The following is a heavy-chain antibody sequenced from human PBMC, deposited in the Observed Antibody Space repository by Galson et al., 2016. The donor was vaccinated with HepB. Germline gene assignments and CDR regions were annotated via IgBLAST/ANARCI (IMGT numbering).Heavy chain of an antibody. J-gene: IGHJ4*02. D-gene: IGHD3-10*02. CDR3: ARGAADHNTKLGWFGHADF. CDR1: GYTFTSYW. V-gene: IGHV5-51*01. CDR2: VHPGDSDT. Sequence: SGPEVTKPGESLRISCRGSGYTFTSYWIAWVRLRPGKGMEWVGHVHPGDSDTTYSPSFDGRVTISADTSISTAYLQWGRLPASDSALYYCARGAADHNTKLGWFGHADFWGQGTLVTVSS.